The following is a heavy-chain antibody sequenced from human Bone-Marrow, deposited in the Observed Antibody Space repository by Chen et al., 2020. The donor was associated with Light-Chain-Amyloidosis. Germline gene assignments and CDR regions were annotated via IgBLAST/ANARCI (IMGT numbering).Heavy chain of an antibody. D-gene: IGHD5-12*01. CDR3: ASRRDGYNFDY. V-gene: IGHV5-51*01. J-gene: IGHJ4*02. CDR1: GYTFPNYW. Sequence: GSGYTFPNYWIGWVRQMPGKGLEWMGVIYPDDSDARYSPSFEGQVTISADKSITTAYLQWRSLKASDTAMYYCASRRDGYNFDYWGQGTLVTVSS. CDR2: IYPDDSDA.